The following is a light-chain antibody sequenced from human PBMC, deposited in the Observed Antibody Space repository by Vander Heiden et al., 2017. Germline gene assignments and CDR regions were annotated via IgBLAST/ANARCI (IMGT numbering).Light chain of an antibody. CDR3: QQYNSYSPET. CDR1: QSISSW. Sequence: DIQMTQSPSTLSASVGDRVTITCRASQSISSWLAWYQQKPGKAPKLLIYDASSLESGVPSRFSGSGYGKEFTLTISSLQPDDFATYYCQQYNSYSPETFGQGTKMEIK. J-gene: IGKJ2*01. V-gene: IGKV1-5*01. CDR2: DAS.